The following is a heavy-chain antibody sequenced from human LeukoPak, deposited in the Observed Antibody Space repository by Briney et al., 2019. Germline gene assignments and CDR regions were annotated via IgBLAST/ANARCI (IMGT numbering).Heavy chain of an antibody. CDR2: TYYRGSV. J-gene: IGHJ4*02. Sequence: SETLSLTCTVSGGSIRGYYWTWIRQPPGKGLEWIGHTYYRGSVDYNPSLTSRVTISVDTSNNQFSLKLSSVTAADSALYSCAREYCSSTNCYFDYWGQGTLVTVSS. CDR1: GGSIRGYY. CDR3: AREYCSSTNCYFDY. D-gene: IGHD2-2*01. V-gene: IGHV4-59*01.